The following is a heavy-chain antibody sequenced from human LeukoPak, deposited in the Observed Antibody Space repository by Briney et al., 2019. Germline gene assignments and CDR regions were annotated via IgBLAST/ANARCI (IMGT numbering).Heavy chain of an antibody. CDR1: GFTFSSYG. D-gene: IGHD3-10*01. V-gene: IGHV3-30*03. CDR2: ISYDGSNK. J-gene: IGHJ3*02. Sequence: GGSLRLSCAASGFTFSSYGMHWVRQAPGKGLEWVAVISYDGSNKYYADSVKGRFTISRDNSKNTLYLQMNSLRAEDTAVYYCASTLRRGDAFDIWGQGTMVTVSS. CDR3: ASTLRRGDAFDI.